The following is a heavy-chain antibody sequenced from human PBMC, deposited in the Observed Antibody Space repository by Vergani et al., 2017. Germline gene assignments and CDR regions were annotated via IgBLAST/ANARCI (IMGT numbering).Heavy chain of an antibody. Sequence: QVQLQESGPGLVKPSETLTLTCDVSDSSIMTNPYWGWFRQSPGKGLEWIGCIHPSGDTHYNSSLKSRVSISIVSSSKFSLSLTSVTAADPVIYYCARHRGSGGFFPSSYFYGMDVWGHGTTVTISS. CDR1: DSSIMTNPY. CDR2: IHPSGDT. V-gene: IGHV4-38-2*01. CDR3: ARHRGSGGFFPSSYFYGMDV. J-gene: IGHJ6*02. D-gene: IGHD3-10*01.